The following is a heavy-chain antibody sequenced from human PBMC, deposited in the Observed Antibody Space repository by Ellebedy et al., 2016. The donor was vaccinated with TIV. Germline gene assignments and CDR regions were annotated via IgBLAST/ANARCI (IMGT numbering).Heavy chain of an antibody. CDR1: GYTFTDYY. CDR3: AIDRPITGSYHGDYFDS. V-gene: IGHV1-69*06. CDR2: IIPMFGTT. Sequence: AASVKVSCKASGYTFTDYYVHWVRQAPGQGLEWMGGIIPMFGTTNYAQNFQGRVTITADKSTTTVYMELSSLRPEDTAVYYCAIDRPITGSYHGDYFDSWGQGTLVTVAS. J-gene: IGHJ4*02. D-gene: IGHD3-10*01.